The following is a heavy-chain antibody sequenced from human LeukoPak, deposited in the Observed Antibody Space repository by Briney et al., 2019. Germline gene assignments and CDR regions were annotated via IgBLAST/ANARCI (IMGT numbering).Heavy chain of an antibody. J-gene: IGHJ4*02. CDR3: ATRPYCSSTSCYGPAGY. D-gene: IGHD2-2*01. CDR2: VNPNSGNT. CDR1: GYTFTGYY. Sequence: ASVKVSCKASGYTFTGYYMHWVRQAPGQGLEWMGWVNPNSGNTNYAQKLQGRVTMTTDTSTSTAYMELRSLRSDDTAVYYCATRPYCSSTSCYGPAGYWGQGTLVTVSS. V-gene: IGHV1-18*04.